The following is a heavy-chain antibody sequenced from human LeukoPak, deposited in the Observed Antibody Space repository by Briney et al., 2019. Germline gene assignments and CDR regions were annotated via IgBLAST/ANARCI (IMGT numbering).Heavy chain of an antibody. CDR1: GFTFDDYA. J-gene: IGHJ2*01. CDR2: ISWNSGSI. CDR3: AKAQGGSGWYVPNWYLDL. V-gene: IGHV3-9*03. D-gene: IGHD6-19*01. Sequence: GRSLRLSCAASGFTFDDYAMHWVRQAPGQGLEWVSGISWNSGSIGYADSVKGRFTISRDNAKNSLYLQMNSLRAEDMALYYCAKAQGGSGWYVPNWYLDLWGRGTLVTVSS.